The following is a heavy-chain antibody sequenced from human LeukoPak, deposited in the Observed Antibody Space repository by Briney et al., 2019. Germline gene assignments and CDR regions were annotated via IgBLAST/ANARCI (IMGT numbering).Heavy chain of an antibody. CDR3: ARGGGPQYSSGWYEVY. V-gene: IGHV3-20*04. CDR2: INWNGGST. Sequence: GGSLRLSCTVSGFTFDDYGMSWVRQAPGKGLEWVSGINWNGGSTGYADSVKGRFTISRDNAKNSLYLQMNSLRAEDTALYYCARGGGPQYSSGWYEVYWGQGTLVTVSS. D-gene: IGHD6-19*01. CDR1: GFTFDDYG. J-gene: IGHJ4*02.